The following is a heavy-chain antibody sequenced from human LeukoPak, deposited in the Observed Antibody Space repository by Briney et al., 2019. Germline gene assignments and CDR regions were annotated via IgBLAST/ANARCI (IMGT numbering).Heavy chain of an antibody. V-gene: IGHV4-59*01. CDR1: GGSISSYY. CDR3: ARSPEGVVTANDAFDI. J-gene: IGHJ3*02. D-gene: IGHD4-23*01. Sequence: SETLSLTCTVSGGSISSYYWSWIRQPPGKGLEWIGYIYYSGSTNYNPSPKSRVTISVDTSKNQFSLKLSSVTAADTAVYYCARSPEGVVTANDAFDIWGQGTMVTVSS. CDR2: IYYSGST.